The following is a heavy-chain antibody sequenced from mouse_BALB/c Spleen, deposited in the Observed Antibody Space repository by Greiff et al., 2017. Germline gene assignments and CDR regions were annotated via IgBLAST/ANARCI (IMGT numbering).Heavy chain of an antibody. V-gene: IGHV1-14*01. J-gene: IGHJ4*01. D-gene: IGHD2-1*01. CDR1: GYTFTSYV. CDR2: INPYNDGT. Sequence: EVQLQESGPELVKPGASVKMSCKASGYTFTSYVMHWVKQKPGQGLEWIGYINPYNDGTKYNEKFKGKATLTSDKSSSTAYMELSSLTSEDSAVYYCEGRGNYDYAMDYWGQGTSVTVSS. CDR3: EGRGNYDYAMDY.